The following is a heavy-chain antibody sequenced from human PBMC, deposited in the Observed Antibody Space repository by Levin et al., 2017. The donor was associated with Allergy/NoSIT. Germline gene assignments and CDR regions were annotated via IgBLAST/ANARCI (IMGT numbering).Heavy chain of an antibody. Sequence: SETLSLTCAVYGGSFSGYYWSWIRQPPGKGLEWIGEINHSGSTNYNPSLKSRVPISVDTSKNQFSLKLSSVTAADTAVYYCARGVRVLWFRELLRGANWFDPWGQGTLVTVSS. CDR1: GGSFSGYY. V-gene: IGHV4-34*01. D-gene: IGHD3-10*01. J-gene: IGHJ5*02. CDR2: INHSGST. CDR3: ARGVRVLWFRELLRGANWFDP.